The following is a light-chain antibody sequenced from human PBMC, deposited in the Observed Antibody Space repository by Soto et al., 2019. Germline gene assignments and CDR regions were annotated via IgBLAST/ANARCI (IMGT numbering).Light chain of an antibody. J-gene: IGKJ2*01. CDR1: QSVPRSY. CDR3: QQYSSTPHT. CDR2: GTG. V-gene: IGKV3-20*01. Sequence: PGERATLSCRASQSVPRSYLAWYQHKRGQAPRLLMFGTGSRATGIPDRFSGTGSGTDFTLIINRLEPEDFAVYYCQQYSSTPHTFGQGTKVDIK.